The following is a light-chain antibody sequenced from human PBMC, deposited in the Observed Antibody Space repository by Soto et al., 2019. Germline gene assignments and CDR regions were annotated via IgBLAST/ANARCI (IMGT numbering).Light chain of an antibody. CDR3: QQSYSTLMIT. V-gene: IGKV1-39*01. CDR1: QTISSW. Sequence: DIQMTQSPSTLSGSVGGRVTNTCRASQTISSWLAWYQQKPGKAPKLLIYDASSLQSGVPSRFSGSGSGTDFTLTISSLQPEDFATYYCQQSYSTLMITFGQGTRLEIK. J-gene: IGKJ5*01. CDR2: DAS.